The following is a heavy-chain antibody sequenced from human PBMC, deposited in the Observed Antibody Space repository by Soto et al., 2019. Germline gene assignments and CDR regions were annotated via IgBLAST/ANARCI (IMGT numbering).Heavy chain of an antibody. V-gene: IGHV1-69*13. J-gene: IGHJ5*02. CDR2: IIPIFGTA. CDR1: GGTFSSYA. Sequence: ASVKVSCKASGGTFSSYAISWVRQAPGQGLEWMGGIIPIFGTANYAQKFQGRVTITADESTSTAYMELSSLRSEDTAVYYCASSSRGYSYAAFDPWGQGTLVTVS. D-gene: IGHD5-18*01. CDR3: ASSSRGYSYAAFDP.